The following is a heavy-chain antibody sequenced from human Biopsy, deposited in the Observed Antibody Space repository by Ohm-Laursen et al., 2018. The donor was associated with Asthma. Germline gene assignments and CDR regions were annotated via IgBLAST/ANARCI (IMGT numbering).Heavy chain of an antibody. CDR2: INSVFGTT. D-gene: IGHD2-2*01. CDR3: ARKAGSCISRTCYSLDF. J-gene: IGHJ4*02. CDR1: AGTFNTYV. V-gene: IGHV1-69*01. Sequence: SSVTVFCKSLAGTFNTYVIGWVRQPPGQWLEWMGGINSVFGTTTYTQKFQDRVSITADDSTSTVYMELSSLRSEDTAVYYCARKAGSCISRTCYSLDFWGQGTLVTVSS.